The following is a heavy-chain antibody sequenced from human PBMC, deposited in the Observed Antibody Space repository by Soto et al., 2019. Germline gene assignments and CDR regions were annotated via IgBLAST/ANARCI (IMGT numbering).Heavy chain of an antibody. V-gene: IGHV1-46*01. D-gene: IGHD3-22*01. CDR2: INPSGGST. Sequence: QVQLVQSGAEVKKPGASVKVSCKASGYTFTSYYMHWVRQAPGQGLEWMGIINPSGGSTSYAQKFQGRVTITRDTSTSTVYMELSSLRSADTAVYYCARDTRRANHQTYYYDSSGYYYYYYGMDVWGQGTTVTVSS. CDR1: GYTFTSYY. CDR3: ARDTRRANHQTYYYDSSGYYYYYYGMDV. J-gene: IGHJ6*02.